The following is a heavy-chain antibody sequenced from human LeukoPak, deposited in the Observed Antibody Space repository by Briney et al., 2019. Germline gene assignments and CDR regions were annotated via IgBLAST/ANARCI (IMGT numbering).Heavy chain of an antibody. CDR3: ARVTVTTLSY. D-gene: IGHD1-7*01. CDR1: GDSLSSNSAA. Sequence: SQTLSLTCALSGDSLSSNSAAWTWLRPSPSRGPQWLGRTYYRSKWYNDYAVSLKSRIIINPDTSKNQFSLQLNSVTPEDTAVYYCARVTVTTLSYWGQGTLVTVSS. V-gene: IGHV6-1*01. CDR2: TYYRSKWYN. J-gene: IGHJ4*02.